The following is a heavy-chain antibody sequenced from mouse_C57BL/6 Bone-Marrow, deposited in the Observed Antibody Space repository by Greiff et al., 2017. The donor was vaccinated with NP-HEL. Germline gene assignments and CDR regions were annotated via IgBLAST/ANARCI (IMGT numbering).Heavy chain of an antibody. CDR1: GYNFTSYG. D-gene: IGHD1-1*01. J-gene: IGHJ4*01. V-gene: IGHV1-81*01. Sequence: QVQLKQSGAELARPGASVKLSCKASGYNFTSYGISWVKQRTGQGLEWIGEIYPRSGNTYYNEKFKGKATLTADKSSSTAYMELRSLTSEDAAVYFCARDRTTVVASYYYAMDYWGQGNSVTVSS. CDR2: IYPRSGNT. CDR3: ARDRTTVVASYYYAMDY.